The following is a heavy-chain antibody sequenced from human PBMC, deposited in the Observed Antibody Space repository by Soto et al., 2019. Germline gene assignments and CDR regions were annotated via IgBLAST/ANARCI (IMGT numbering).Heavy chain of an antibody. CDR3: ARDRAWYYYDSSGYYYSGMDV. V-gene: IGHV1-18*01. J-gene: IGHJ6*04. CDR2: ISAYNGNT. D-gene: IGHD3-22*01. CDR1: GYGFTVDG. Sequence: ASVKLAWKGSGYGFTVDGISWVRMATEKGLEWMGWISAYNGNTNYAQKLQGRVTMTTDTSTSTAYMELRSLRSDDTAVYYCARDRAWYYYDSSGYYYSGMDVRGKGTTVTVSS.